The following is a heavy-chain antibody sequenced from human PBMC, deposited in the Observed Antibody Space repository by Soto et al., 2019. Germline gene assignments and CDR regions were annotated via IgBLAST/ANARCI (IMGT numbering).Heavy chain of an antibody. V-gene: IGHV3-30*03. J-gene: IGHJ4*02. CDR3: ASSHRRGWFGFFDS. D-gene: IGHD6-19*01. CDR2: LSYDENNK. Sequence: QVQLVESGGGVVQPGRSLRLSCAASGFTFSDYGMHWVRQAPCEGLEWVAVLSYDENNKYYADSVKGRFTISRDNSKNTLDLQLNSLRAEDMAVYFCASSHRRGWFGFFDSCGQGSLVTV. CDR1: GFTFSDYG.